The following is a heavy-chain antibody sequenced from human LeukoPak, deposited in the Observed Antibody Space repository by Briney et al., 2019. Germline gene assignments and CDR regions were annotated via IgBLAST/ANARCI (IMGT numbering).Heavy chain of an antibody. CDR3: ARDLTGYCTNGVCSLFHY. CDR2: INPSGGRT. V-gene: IGHV1-46*03. Sequence: ASVKVSCKASGYTFTSYYMHWVRQAPGQGGEWMGMINPSGGRTSYAKKFQGRVTITRDRSTRKVYMELRRQREEDTAVYYCARDLTGYCTNGVCSLFHYWGQGTLVTVSS. D-gene: IGHD2-8*01. CDR1: GYTFTSYY. J-gene: IGHJ4*02.